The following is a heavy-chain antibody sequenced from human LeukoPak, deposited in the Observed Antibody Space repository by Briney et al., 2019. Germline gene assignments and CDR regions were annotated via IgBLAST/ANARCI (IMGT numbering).Heavy chain of an antibody. J-gene: IGHJ4*02. CDR1: GFTFSSYA. D-gene: IGHD3-22*01. Sequence: GGSLRLSCAASGFTFSSYAMHWVRQAPGKGLEWVAVISYDGSNKYYADSVKGRFTISRDNSKSTLYLQMNSLRAEDTAVYYCARAPPMYYYDSSGYSSGIDYWGQGTLVTVSS. CDR2: ISYDGSNK. CDR3: ARAPPMYYYDSSGYSSGIDY. V-gene: IGHV3-30-3*01.